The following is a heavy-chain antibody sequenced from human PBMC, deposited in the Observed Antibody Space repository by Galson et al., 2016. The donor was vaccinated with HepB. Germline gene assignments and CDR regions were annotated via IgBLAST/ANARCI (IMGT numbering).Heavy chain of an antibody. V-gene: IGHV2-5*02. CDR1: GFSLSTDEVA. CDR3: ARQLAPFTSAWFDY. D-gene: IGHD2-2*01. J-gene: IGHJ5*01. Sequence: PALVKPTQTLTLTYTFSGFSLSTDEVAVGWLRQPPGKALEWLTLIYWDNDKRYSPSLSSRLTITKDTSRNQVGLRMTNVEPAETATYYCARQLAPFTSAWFDYWGQGTLVTVSS. CDR2: IYWDNDK.